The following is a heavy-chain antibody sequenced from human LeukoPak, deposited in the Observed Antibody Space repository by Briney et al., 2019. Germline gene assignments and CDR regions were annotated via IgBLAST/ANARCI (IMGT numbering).Heavy chain of an antibody. D-gene: IGHD2-2*02. CDR2: ISSSSSYI. J-gene: IGHJ4*02. CDR1: GFTFSGYS. V-gene: IGHV3-21*01. Sequence: GGSLRLACAASGFTFSGYSMNWVRQAPGKGLEWVSSISSSSSYIYYADSVKGRFTISRDNAKNSLYLQMNSLRAEDTAVYYCARERRYCGSTSCYTPDYWGQGTLVTVSS. CDR3: ARERRYCGSTSCYTPDY.